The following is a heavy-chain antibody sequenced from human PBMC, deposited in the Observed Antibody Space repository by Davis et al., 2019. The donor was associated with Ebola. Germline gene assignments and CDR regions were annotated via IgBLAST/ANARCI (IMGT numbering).Heavy chain of an antibody. CDR3: ARDVPYYYDSSGYFDY. J-gene: IGHJ4*02. CDR2: ISSSGKT. D-gene: IGHD3-22*01. CDR1: GFTFSAHT. V-gene: IGHV3-64*04. Sequence: GESLKISCSASGFTFSAHTMHWVRQAPGKGLEYVSVISSSGKTYYADSVKGRFTISRDNSKNTLYLQMNSLRAEDTAVYYCARDVPYYYDSSGYFDYWGQGTLVTVSS.